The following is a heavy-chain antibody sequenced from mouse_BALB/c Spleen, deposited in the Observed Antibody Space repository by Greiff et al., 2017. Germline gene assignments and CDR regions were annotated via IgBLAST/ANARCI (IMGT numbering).Heavy chain of an antibody. J-gene: IGHJ2*01. CDR2: ISYSGST. D-gene: IGHD4-1*02. V-gene: IGHV3-2*02. Sequence: EVKLMESGPGLVKPSQSLSLTCTVTGYSITSDYAWNWIRQFPGNKLEWMGYISYSGSTSYNPSLKSRISITRDTSKNQFFLQLNSVTTEDTATYYCARSRLNFFDYWGQGTTLTVSS. CDR3: ARSRLNFFDY. CDR1: GYSITSDYA.